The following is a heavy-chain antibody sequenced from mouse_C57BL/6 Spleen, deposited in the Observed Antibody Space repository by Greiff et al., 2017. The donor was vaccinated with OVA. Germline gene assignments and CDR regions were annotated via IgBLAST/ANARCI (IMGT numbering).Heavy chain of an antibody. Sequence: QVQLQQPGAELVKPGASVKLSCKASGYTFTSYWMQWVKQRPGQGLEWIGEIDPSDSYTNYNQKFKGKATLTVDTSSSTAYMQLSSLTSEDSAVYYCAYGNYDWYFDVWGTGTTVTVSS. CDR3: AYGNYDWYFDV. J-gene: IGHJ1*03. CDR1: GYTFTSYW. D-gene: IGHD2-1*01. V-gene: IGHV1-50*01. CDR2: IDPSDSYT.